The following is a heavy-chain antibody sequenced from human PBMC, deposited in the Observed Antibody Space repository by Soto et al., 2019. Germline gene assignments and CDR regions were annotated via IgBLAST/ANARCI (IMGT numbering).Heavy chain of an antibody. Sequence: ASVKVSCKVSGYTLTELSMHWVRQAPGKGLERMGGFDPEDGETIYAQKFQGRVTMTEDTSTDTAYMELSSLRSEDTAVYYCATPPVTIFGVVIIHAFDIWGQGTMVTVSS. J-gene: IGHJ3*02. CDR2: FDPEDGET. CDR1: GYTLTELS. V-gene: IGHV1-24*01. D-gene: IGHD3-3*01. CDR3: ATPPVTIFGVVIIHAFDI.